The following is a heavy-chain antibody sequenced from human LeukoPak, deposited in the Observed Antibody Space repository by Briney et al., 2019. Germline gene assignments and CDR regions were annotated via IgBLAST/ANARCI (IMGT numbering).Heavy chain of an antibody. J-gene: IGHJ4*02. CDR2: IISIFGTA. CDR3: AVCGSYCYYFDY. V-gene: IGHV1-69*05. D-gene: IGHD1-26*01. CDR1: GGTFSSYA. Sequence: ASMKVSCKASGGTFSSYAISWVRQAPGQGLEWMGGIISIFGTANYAQKFQGRVTITTDESTSTAYMELSSLRSEDTAVYYCAVCGSYCYYFDYWGQGTLVTVSS.